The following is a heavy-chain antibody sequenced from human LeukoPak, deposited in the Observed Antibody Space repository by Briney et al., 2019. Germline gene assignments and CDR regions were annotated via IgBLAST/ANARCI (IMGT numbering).Heavy chain of an antibody. CDR2: ISSSGGYI. Sequence: GGSLRLSCAASGFSIKTYSMTWVRQAPGKGLEWVSTISSSGGYIYYADSVKGRFTISRDTAKNSLYLQMNSLRVEDTAVYNCARLRDTVASASDYWGQGTLVTVSS. J-gene: IGHJ4*02. V-gene: IGHV3-21*01. CDR3: ARLRDTVASASDY. CDR1: GFSIKTYS. D-gene: IGHD4-23*01.